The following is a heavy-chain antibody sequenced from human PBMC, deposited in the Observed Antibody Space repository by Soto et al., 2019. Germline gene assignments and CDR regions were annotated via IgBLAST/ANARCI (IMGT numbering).Heavy chain of an antibody. CDR1: GGSISSSSDY. CDR3: AREIAGLYYYDSSGYYWPEYFDY. J-gene: IGHJ4*02. CDR2: IYYSGST. Sequence: SETLSLTCTVSGGSISSSSDYWGWIRQPPGKGLEWIGSIYYSGSTYYNPSLKSRVTISVDTSKNQFSLKLSSVTAADTAVYYCAREIAGLYYYDSSGYYWPEYFDYWGQGTLVTVPQ. D-gene: IGHD3-22*01. V-gene: IGHV4-39*02.